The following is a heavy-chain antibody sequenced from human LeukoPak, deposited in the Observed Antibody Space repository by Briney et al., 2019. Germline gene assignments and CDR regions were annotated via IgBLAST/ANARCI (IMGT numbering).Heavy chain of an antibody. D-gene: IGHD2-15*01. CDR1: GFTFSSYA. CDR3: ARDRGYCSGGSCFDNWFDP. J-gene: IGHJ5*02. V-gene: IGHV3-64*01. Sequence: GGSLRLSCAASGFTFSSYAIHWVRQAPGKGLEYVSAVSSDGGSTYYVNSVKGRFSISRDNSKNTLYLQMGSLRPEDTAVYYCARDRGYCSGGSCFDNWFDPWGQGTLVTVSS. CDR2: VSSDGGST.